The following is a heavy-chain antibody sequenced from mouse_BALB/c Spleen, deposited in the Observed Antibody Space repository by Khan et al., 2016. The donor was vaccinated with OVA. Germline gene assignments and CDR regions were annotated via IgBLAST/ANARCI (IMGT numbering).Heavy chain of an antibody. Sequence: QVRLQQSGAELARPGPSVKMSCKASGYTFTTYTMHWVKQRPGQGLEWIGYINPSNGYTNYNQKFKDKSTLTADKSSSTAYMQMSSLTSDYSAVYYCDREGYYCGCDGWFSYWGQGTLVTVSA. D-gene: IGHD2-14*01. V-gene: IGHV1-4*01. J-gene: IGHJ3*01. CDR3: DREGYYCGCDGWFSY. CDR2: INPSNGYT. CDR1: GYTFTTYT.